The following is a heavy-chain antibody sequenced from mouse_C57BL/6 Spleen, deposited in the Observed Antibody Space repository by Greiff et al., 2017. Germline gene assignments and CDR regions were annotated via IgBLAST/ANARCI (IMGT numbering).Heavy chain of an antibody. Sequence: QVQLKESGAELARPGASVKLSCKASGYTFTSYGISWVKQRTGQGLEWIGEIYPRSGSTYYNEKFKGKATLTADKSSSTAYMELRSLTSEDSAVYFCARERIYYDYSYWYFDVWGTGTTVTVSS. D-gene: IGHD2-4*01. CDR2: IYPRSGST. CDR3: ARERIYYDYSYWYFDV. V-gene: IGHV1-81*01. J-gene: IGHJ1*03. CDR1: GYTFTSYG.